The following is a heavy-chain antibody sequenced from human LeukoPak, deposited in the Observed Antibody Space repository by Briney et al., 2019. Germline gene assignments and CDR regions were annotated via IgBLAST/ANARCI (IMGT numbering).Heavy chain of an antibody. CDR3: ARHGGRRELRRYNWFDP. V-gene: IGHV4-59*08. CDR1: GDSITKYY. CDR2: ISYSGST. D-gene: IGHD1-26*01. Sequence: SETLSLTCTVSGDSITKYYWSWIRQPPGKGLEWIGYISYSGSTNYNPSLKSRVTISVDTSKNQFSLKLSSVTAADTAVYYCARHGGRRELRRYNWFDPWGQGTLVTVSS. J-gene: IGHJ5*02.